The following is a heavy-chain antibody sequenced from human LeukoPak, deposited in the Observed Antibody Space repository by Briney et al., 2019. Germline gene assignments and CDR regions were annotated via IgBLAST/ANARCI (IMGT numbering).Heavy chain of an antibody. CDR1: GYTFTSYY. V-gene: IGHV1-46*01. D-gene: IGHD2-2*01. Sequence: ASVKVSCKPSGYTFTSYYMHWVRQAPGQGLEWMGIISLSGGDTSYAQKFQGRVTTTRDPSTSTVYMEVVSLRPEDTAVYYCARGCRVVPGVHNVGMTSYYNGMDVWGQGTTVTVSS. CDR3: ARGCRVVPGVHNVGMTSYYNGMDV. J-gene: IGHJ6*02. CDR2: ISLSGGDT.